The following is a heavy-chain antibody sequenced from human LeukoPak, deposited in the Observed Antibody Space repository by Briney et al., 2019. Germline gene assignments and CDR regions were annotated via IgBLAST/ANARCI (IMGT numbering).Heavy chain of an antibody. CDR2: SSSSSSII. Sequence: GGSLRLSCAASGFTFSSYSMNWVRQAPGKGLEWVSYSSSSSSIIYYADSVKGRFTISRDNAQNSLYLQMKSLRAEDTAVYYCVGYCTSTTCRDALDIWGQGTMVTVSS. J-gene: IGHJ3*02. CDR1: GFTFSSYS. D-gene: IGHD2-2*01. CDR3: VGYCTSTTCRDALDI. V-gene: IGHV3-48*01.